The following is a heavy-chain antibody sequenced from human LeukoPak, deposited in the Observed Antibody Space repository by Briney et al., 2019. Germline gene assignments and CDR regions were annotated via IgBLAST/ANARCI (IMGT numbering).Heavy chain of an antibody. CDR2: ISAYNGNT. V-gene: IGHV1-18*01. CDR3: ARRRELYYDFWSGYFSREDGGNNWFGP. J-gene: IGHJ5*02. Sequence: ASVKVSCKASGYTFTSYGISWVRQAPGQGLEWMGWISAYNGNTNYAQKLQGRVTMTTDTSTSTAYMELRSLRSDDTAVYYCARRRELYYDFWSGYFSREDGGNNWFGPWGQGTLVTVSS. CDR1: GYTFTSYG. D-gene: IGHD3-3*01.